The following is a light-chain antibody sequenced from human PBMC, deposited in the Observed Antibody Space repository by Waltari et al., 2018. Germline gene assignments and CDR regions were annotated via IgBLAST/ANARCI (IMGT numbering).Light chain of an antibody. Sequence: QAALTQPRSVSGSPGQSVTISCTGTSSDIGVYNYVSWYQQHPGTAPKLMIYEVSKRPSGVSDRFSGSKSGNTASLTISGLQAEDEADYFCCSYAGTYSFYIFGGGTRLTVL. CDR3: CSYAGTYSFYI. CDR2: EVS. J-gene: IGLJ2*01. CDR1: SSDIGVYNY. V-gene: IGLV2-11*01.